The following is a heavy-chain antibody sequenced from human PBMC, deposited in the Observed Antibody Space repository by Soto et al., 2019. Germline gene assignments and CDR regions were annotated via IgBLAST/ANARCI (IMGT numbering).Heavy chain of an antibody. CDR2: IKHDGREV. J-gene: IGHJ5*02. CDR3: AGIQNNWFDP. CDR1: GSPFSSSG. V-gene: IGHV3-7*01. Sequence: EVQLVESGGGLVQPGGSLSFPCTASGSPFSSSGLAWVRQAQGKGREWWGNIKHDGREVYYLDSVRGRFTISRDSAWKSLYLQVNSLRAEDTAVYYCAGIQNNWFDPWGQGTLVAVSS.